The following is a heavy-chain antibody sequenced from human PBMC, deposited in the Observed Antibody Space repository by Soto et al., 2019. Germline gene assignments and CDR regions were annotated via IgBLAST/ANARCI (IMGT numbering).Heavy chain of an antibody. CDR1: GYTFTGYY. Sequence: ASVKVSCKASGYTFTGYYMHWVRQAPGQGLEWMGWSNPNSGGTNYAQKFQGWVTMTRDTSISTAYMELSRLRSDDTAVYYCARGDDSSGYYYGGYDYWGQGTLVTVSS. CDR3: ARGDDSSGYYYGGYDY. CDR2: SNPNSGGT. J-gene: IGHJ4*02. D-gene: IGHD3-22*01. V-gene: IGHV1-2*04.